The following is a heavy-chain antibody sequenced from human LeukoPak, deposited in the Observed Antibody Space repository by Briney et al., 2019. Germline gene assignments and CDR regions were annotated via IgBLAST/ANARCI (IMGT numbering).Heavy chain of an antibody. CDR3: ARAIYGSGSYYSRDYYYYYMDV. V-gene: IGHV4-59*01. D-gene: IGHD3-10*01. CDR2: IYYSGAT. Sequence: PSETLSLTCTVSSGSISSYYWIWIRQPPGKGLEWIGNIYYSGATNYHPSLNSRVTISVDTPKNQFSLKLSSVTAADTAVYYCARAIYGSGSYYSRDYYYYYMDVWGKGTTVTVSS. CDR1: SGSISSYY. J-gene: IGHJ6*03.